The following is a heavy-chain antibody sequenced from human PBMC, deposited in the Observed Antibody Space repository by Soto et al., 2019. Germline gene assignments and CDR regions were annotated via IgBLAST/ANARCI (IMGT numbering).Heavy chain of an antibody. CDR2: ISYDGGNA. D-gene: IGHD3-3*01. CDR1: GFSFSNHV. Sequence: QVQLVESGGGVVQPGGSLRLSCAGSGFSFSNHVMHWVRQAPGKGLEWVAVISYDGGNAYYAESVKGRFTVSRDNYKNTMYIEMSSVRGDDTAVYYCARDLTVFGVLNGDSPMDVWGQGTTVTVSS. CDR3: ARDLTVFGVLNGDSPMDV. V-gene: IGHV3-30*03. J-gene: IGHJ6*02.